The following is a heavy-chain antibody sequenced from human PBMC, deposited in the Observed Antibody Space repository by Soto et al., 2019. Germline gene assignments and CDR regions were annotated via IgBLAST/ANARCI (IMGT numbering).Heavy chain of an antibody. J-gene: IGHJ4*02. D-gene: IGHD3-22*01. CDR3: AILGTYSFENSDNYFDF. CDR2: INAGNGNT. V-gene: IGHV1-3*05. Sequence: QVQLVQSGAEEMKPGASVKVSCKASGYTLTRYSIHWVRQAPGQRLEWMGWINAGNGNTKFSQKFQGRVTITSNTSASTAYTELRGLRYEDTAVYYCAILGTYSFENSDNYFDFWGQGTLVTVSS. CDR1: GYTLTRYS.